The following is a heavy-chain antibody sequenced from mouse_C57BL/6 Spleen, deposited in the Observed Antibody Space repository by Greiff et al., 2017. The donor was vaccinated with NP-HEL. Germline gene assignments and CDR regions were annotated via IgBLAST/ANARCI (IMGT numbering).Heavy chain of an antibody. CDR1: GYTFTDYN. V-gene: IGHV1-18*01. Sequence: VQLQQSGPELVKPGASVKIPCKASGYTFTDYNMDWVKQSHGKSLEWIGDINPNNGGTIYNQKFKGKATLTVDKSSSPAYMDLRSLTSEYTAVYYCASPTVRGYFDVWGTGTTVTVSS. CDR3: ASPTVRGYFDV. J-gene: IGHJ1*03. D-gene: IGHD2-10*01. CDR2: INPNNGGT.